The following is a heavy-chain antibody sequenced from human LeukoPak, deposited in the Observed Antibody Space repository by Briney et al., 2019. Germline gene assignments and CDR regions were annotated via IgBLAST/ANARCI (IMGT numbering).Heavy chain of an antibody. CDR2: INPNSGGT. CDR1: GYTFTGYY. CDR3: ARVAPLGDGMDV. J-gene: IGHJ6*02. Sequence: ASVKVSCKASGYTFTGYYMHWVRQAPGQGLEWMGWINPNSGGTSYAQKFQGWVTMTRDTSISTAYMELSRLRSDDTAVYYCARVAPLGDGMDVWGQGTTVTVSS. V-gene: IGHV1-2*04.